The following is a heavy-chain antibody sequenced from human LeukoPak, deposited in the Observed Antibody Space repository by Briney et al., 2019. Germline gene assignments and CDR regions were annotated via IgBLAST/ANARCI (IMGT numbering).Heavy chain of an antibody. V-gene: IGHV4-34*01. D-gene: IGHD6-6*01. CDR1: GGSFSGYY. CDR3: ARGPSSSPTHKANWFDP. J-gene: IGHJ5*02. CDR2: INHSGST. Sequence: PSETLSITCAVYGGSFSGYYWSGIRQPPGKGLEWIGEINHSGSTNYNPSLKSRVTISVDTSKNQFSLKLSSVTAADTAVYYCARGPSSSPTHKANWFDPWGQGTLVTVSS.